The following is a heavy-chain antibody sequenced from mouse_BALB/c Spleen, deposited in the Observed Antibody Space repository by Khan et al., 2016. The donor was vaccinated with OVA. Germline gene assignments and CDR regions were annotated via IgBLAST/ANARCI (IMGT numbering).Heavy chain of an antibody. J-gene: IGHJ4*01. CDR2: IWGGGGT. D-gene: IGHD2-14*01. Sequence: VQLQESGPGLVAPSQSLSITCTVSGFSLSRYNIHWVRQPPGKGLAWLGMIWGGGGTDYNSTLKSRLSIRKDNSKSQVLLKMNSLQTDYTAMYYCARAYYRYDGYYAMDYWGQGTSVTVSS. V-gene: IGHV2-6-4*01. CDR1: GFSLSRYN. CDR3: ARAYYRYDGYYAMDY.